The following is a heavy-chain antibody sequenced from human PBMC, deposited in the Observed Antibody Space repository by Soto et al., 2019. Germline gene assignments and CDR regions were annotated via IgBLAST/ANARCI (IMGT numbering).Heavy chain of an antibody. Sequence: PSPTLSLTCAISGDSVSSNSAAWNWIRQSPSRGLEWLGRTYYRSKWYNDYAASVKSRITINPDTSKNQFSLQLNSVTPEDTAVYYCAGGGYSSSSANDYWGQGTLVTVSS. J-gene: IGHJ4*02. CDR2: TYYRSKWYN. CDR3: AGGGYSSSSANDY. V-gene: IGHV6-1*01. CDR1: GDSVSSNSAA. D-gene: IGHD6-6*01.